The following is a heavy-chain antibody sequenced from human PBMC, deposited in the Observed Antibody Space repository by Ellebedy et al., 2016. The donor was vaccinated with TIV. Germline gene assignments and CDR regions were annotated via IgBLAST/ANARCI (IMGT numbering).Heavy chain of an antibody. J-gene: IGHJ1*01. CDR1: GFTFGASG. CDR3: ARASSGVAGATMVF. CDR2: IRSHTFGGTT. Sequence: PGGSLRLSCTTSGFTFGASGISWVRQAPGKGLEWIGFIRSHTFGGTTKYAASVRDRFIISRDDSTGIAYLEMNSLQSDDTAVYYCARASSGVAGATMVFWGQGTLVTVSS. V-gene: IGHV3-49*04. D-gene: IGHD1-26*01.